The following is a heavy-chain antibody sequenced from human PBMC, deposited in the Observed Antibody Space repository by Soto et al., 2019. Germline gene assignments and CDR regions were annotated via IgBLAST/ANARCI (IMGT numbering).Heavy chain of an antibody. CDR3: ARGPAYYYDSSGYRHPVPAEYFQH. D-gene: IGHD3-22*01. J-gene: IGHJ1*01. Sequence: ASVKVSCKASGYTFTSYGISWVRQAPGQGLEWMGWISAYNGNTSYAQKFQGRVTMTRNTSISTAYMELSSLRSEDTAVYYCARGPAYYYDSSGYRHPVPAEYFQHWG. CDR2: ISAYNGNT. V-gene: IGHV1-18*01. CDR1: GYTFTSYG.